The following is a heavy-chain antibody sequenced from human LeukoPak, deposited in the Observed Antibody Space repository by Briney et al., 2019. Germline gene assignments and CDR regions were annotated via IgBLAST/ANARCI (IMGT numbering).Heavy chain of an antibody. CDR2: ISAYNGNT. D-gene: IGHD3-9*01. J-gene: IGHJ4*02. V-gene: IGHV1-18*01. Sequence: ASVKVSCKASGYTFTSYGISWVRQAPGQGLEWMGWISAYNGNTNYAQKLQGRVTITTDTSTSTAYMELRSLRSDDTAVYYCARDYGHFDWLLFPDYWGQGTLVTVSS. CDR1: GYTFTSYG. CDR3: ARDYGHFDWLLFPDY.